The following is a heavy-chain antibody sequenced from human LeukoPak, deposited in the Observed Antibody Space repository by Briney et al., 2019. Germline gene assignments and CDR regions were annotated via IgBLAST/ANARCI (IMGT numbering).Heavy chain of an antibody. V-gene: IGHV3-30*03. D-gene: IGHD3-3*01. CDR3: ARIWSGYYTLDY. CDR1: GFTFSSYG. Sequence: GGSLRLSCAASGFTFSSYGMHWVRQAPGKGLEWVAVMSYDGSNKYYADSVKGRFTISRDNSKNTLYLQMNSLRAEDTAVYYCARIWSGYYTLDYWGQGTLVTVSS. J-gene: IGHJ4*02. CDR2: MSYDGSNK.